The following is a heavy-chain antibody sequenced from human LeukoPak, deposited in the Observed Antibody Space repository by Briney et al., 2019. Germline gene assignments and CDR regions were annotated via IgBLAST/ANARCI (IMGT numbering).Heavy chain of an antibody. CDR3: AKDGCCSSTSCYTYYYYYYGMDV. CDR2: ISWSRGSI. CDR1: GFTFDDYD. V-gene: IGHV3-9*01. Sequence: PGRSLTLSCAASGFTFDDYDMHWVRQAPGKGLEWVSGISWSRGSIGYADSVKGRFTISRDNANNSQYLQMNSLRVEDPALYYCAKDGCCSSTSCYTYYYYYYGMDVWGQGTTVTVSS. J-gene: IGHJ6*02. D-gene: IGHD2-2*02.